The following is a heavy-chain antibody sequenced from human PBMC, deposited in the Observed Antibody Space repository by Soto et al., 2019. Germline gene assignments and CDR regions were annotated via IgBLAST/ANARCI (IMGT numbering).Heavy chain of an antibody. D-gene: IGHD1-26*01. CDR2: ISSGSSYI. J-gene: IGHJ4*02. Sequence: GGSLRLSCAASGFTFSSYSMNWVRQAPGKGLEWVSSISSGSSYIYYADSVKGRFTISRDNAKNSLYLQMNSLRAEDTAVYYCARAPARSQAYYFDYWGQGTLVTVSS. CDR3: ARAPARSQAYYFDY. CDR1: GFTFSSYS. V-gene: IGHV3-21*01.